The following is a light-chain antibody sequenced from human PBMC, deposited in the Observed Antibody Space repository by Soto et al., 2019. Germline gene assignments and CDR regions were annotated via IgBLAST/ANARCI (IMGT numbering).Light chain of an antibody. CDR3: AAWDDSLNGLYV. J-gene: IGLJ1*01. Sequence: VLTHPPSASGTPGQRVTISCSGSSSNIGSNTVNWYQQLPGTAPKLLIYSNNQRPSGVPDRFSGSKSGTSASLAISGLQSEDEADYYCAAWDDSLNGLYVFGTGTKVTVL. V-gene: IGLV1-44*01. CDR2: SNN. CDR1: SSNIGSNT.